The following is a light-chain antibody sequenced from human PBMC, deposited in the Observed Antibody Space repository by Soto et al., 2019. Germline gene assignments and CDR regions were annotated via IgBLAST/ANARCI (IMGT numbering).Light chain of an antibody. V-gene: IGKV1-9*01. CDR3: QQLYSFPLT. CDR2: DAS. CDR1: QDFSNF. J-gene: IGKJ4*01. Sequence: DIQLTQSPSFLSASIGDRVTITCRASQDFSNFLAWYQQKPGRAPKLLMYDASTLQSGVPSRFSGSGSGTEFTLTISXLQPEDFATYYCQQLYSFPLTFGGGTKV.